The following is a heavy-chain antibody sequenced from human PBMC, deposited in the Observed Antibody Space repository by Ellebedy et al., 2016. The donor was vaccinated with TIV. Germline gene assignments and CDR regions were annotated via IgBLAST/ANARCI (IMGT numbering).Heavy chain of an antibody. CDR3: ARCERRVDCSSTSCVKYYYYYMDV. CDR1: GFTVSSNY. J-gene: IGHJ6*03. CDR2: IYSGGST. V-gene: IGHV3-53*01. Sequence: GGSLRLSXAASGFTVSSNYMSWVRQAPGKGLEWVSVIYSGGSTYYADSVKGRFTISRDNSKNTLYLQMNSLRAEDTAVYYCARCERRVDCSSTSCVKYYYYYMDVWGKGTTVTVSS. D-gene: IGHD2-2*01.